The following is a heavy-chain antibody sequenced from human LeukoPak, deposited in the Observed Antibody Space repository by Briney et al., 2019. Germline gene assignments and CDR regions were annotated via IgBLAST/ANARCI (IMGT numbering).Heavy chain of an antibody. Sequence: GGSLRLSCAASGFTFSTSAMSWVRQARGKGLEWVSSISTTVGNTYYADSVKGRFTISRDNSNNTLYLQMNSLTAEDTAVYYCTKRAEFGGFDPWGQGTLVTVSS. CDR2: ISTTVGNT. J-gene: IGHJ5*02. CDR3: TKRAEFGGFDP. CDR1: GFTFSTSA. D-gene: IGHD3-10*01. V-gene: IGHV3-23*01.